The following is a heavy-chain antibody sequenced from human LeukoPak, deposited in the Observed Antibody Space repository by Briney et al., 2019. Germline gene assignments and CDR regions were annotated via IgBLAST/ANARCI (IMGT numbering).Heavy chain of an antibody. V-gene: IGHV3-11*06. Sequence: GGSLRLSCVASGFTFSDFHMSWICQAPGKGLEWVSYISGGSTYLDYADSVKGRFTLSRDNAKNSLYLQMNSLRAEDTAVYYCARDTGRSRYYYGMDVWGKGTTVTVSP. J-gene: IGHJ6*04. D-gene: IGHD2-8*02. CDR1: GFTFSDFH. CDR2: ISGGSTYL. CDR3: ARDTGRSRYYYGMDV.